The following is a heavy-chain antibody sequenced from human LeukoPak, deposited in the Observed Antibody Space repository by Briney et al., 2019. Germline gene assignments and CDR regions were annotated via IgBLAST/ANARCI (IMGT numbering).Heavy chain of an antibody. V-gene: IGHV3-30*02. J-gene: IGHJ4*02. CDR3: AKPHFDD. Sequence: SGGSLRLSCAASGFTFDDFGMSWVRQAPGKGLEWLAFIRYDRSNKYYADYVKGRFTTSRDNSKNTLYLQMNSLRAGDTAVYYCAKPHFDDWGQGTLVTVSS. CDR2: IRYDRSNK. CDR1: GFTFDDFG.